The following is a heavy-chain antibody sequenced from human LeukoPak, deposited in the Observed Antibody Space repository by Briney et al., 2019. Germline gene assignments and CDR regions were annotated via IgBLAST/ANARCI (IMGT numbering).Heavy chain of an antibody. V-gene: IGHV4-34*01. D-gene: IGHD3-10*01. CDR1: GGSFSPYY. CDR3: ARHGRVLLWFGERRPIDY. Sequence: SETLSLTCAVYGGSFSPYYWSWIRQSPDKGLEWIGEINHSGSTNYNPSLKSRVTISVDTSKNQFSLKLSSVTAADTAVYYCARHGRVLLWFGERRPIDYWGQGTLVTVSS. CDR2: INHSGST. J-gene: IGHJ4*02.